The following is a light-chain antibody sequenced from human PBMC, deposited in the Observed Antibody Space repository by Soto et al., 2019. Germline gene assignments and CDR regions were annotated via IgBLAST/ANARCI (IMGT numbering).Light chain of an antibody. J-gene: IGLJ1*01. CDR2: EVS. CDR3: SSYADSNNCDV. Sequence: QSARTQPPSASGSPGQSVTISCTGTSSEVGGYNYVSWYQQHPGKAHKLMIYEVSKRPSGVPDRFSGSKSGNTASLTVSGFQAEDEADYYCSSYADSNNCDVFGTGTKVTV. CDR1: SSEVGGYNY. V-gene: IGLV2-8*01.